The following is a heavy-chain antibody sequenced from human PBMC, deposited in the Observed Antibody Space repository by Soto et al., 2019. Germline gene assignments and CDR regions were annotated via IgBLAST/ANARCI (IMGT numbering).Heavy chain of an antibody. CDR2: VFHTGGT. Sequence: QVQLQESGPGLVKPSETLSLTCTVSSDSIAGETWWSWVRQPPGLGLEWIGEVFHTGGTNYNLSLTSRVTMEVDTCTHQFPLKLISATAADTAVYYCARVFSSGSGWMYYVDFWGQGTLVSVSS. CDR3: ARVFSSGSGWMYYVDF. D-gene: IGHD6-19*01. V-gene: IGHV4-4*02. CDR1: SDSIAGETW. J-gene: IGHJ4*02.